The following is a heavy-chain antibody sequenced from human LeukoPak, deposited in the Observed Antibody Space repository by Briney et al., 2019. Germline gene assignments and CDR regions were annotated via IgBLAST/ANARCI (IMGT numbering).Heavy chain of an antibody. Sequence: ASVKVSCRASGYTCTGYHMHWVRQAPGQGLEWMGWINPYSGATHYAQKFQGRVTMTRDTSISTAYMDLSGLRSDDTAVYYCARGQDYSSGWYAYWGQGTLVTVSS. CDR3: ARGQDYSSGWYAY. CDR2: INPYSGAT. D-gene: IGHD6-19*01. CDR1: GYTCTGYH. J-gene: IGHJ4*02. V-gene: IGHV1-2*02.